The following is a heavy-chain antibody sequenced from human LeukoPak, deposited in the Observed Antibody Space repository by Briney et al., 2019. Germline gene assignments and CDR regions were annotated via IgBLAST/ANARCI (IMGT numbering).Heavy chain of an antibody. CDR2: ISYDGIYK. CDR1: GITFSTSA. V-gene: IGHV3-30-3*01. Sequence: GGSLRLSCTASGITFSTSAMHWVLQAPGKGLKWVAAISYDGIYKHYVDSMKGRITISRDNSKNTVYLQMNGLRAEDTAVYYCARDVDSGYDLSYFDHWGQGTLVTVSS. D-gene: IGHD5-12*01. J-gene: IGHJ4*02. CDR3: ARDVDSGYDLSYFDH.